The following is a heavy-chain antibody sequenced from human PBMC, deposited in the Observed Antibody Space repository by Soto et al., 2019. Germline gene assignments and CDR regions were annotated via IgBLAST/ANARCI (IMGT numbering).Heavy chain of an antibody. V-gene: IGHV4-4*02. CDR2: IYHSGST. CDR1: GGSISSSNW. CDR3: ARRLVGIDP. D-gene: IGHD2-21*01. Sequence: QVQLQESGPGLVKPSGTLSLTCAVSGGSISSSNWWSWVRQPPGKGLEWIGEIYHSGSTNYNPSLTRPVPISVVQSKKQLSRQLSSVTAADTAVYYCARRLVGIDPWGQGTLVTVSS. J-gene: IGHJ5*02.